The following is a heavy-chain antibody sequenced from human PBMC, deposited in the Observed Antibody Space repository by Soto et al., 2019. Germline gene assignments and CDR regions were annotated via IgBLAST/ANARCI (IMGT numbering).Heavy chain of an antibody. CDR2: ISGSGGST. CDR1: GFTFSSYA. V-gene: IGHV3-23*01. CDR3: AKSSASPITIFGVVILY. D-gene: IGHD3-3*01. Sequence: EVQLLESGGGLVQPGGSLRLSCAASGFTFSSYAMSWVCQAPGKGLEWVSAISGSGGSTYYADSVKGRFTISRDNSKNTLYLQMNSLRAEDTAVYYCAKSSASPITIFGVVILYWGQGTLVTVSS. J-gene: IGHJ4*02.